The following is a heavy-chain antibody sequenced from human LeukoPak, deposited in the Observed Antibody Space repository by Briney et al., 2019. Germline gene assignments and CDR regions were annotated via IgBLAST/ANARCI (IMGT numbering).Heavy chain of an antibody. Sequence: SETLSLTCTVSGGSVSSYYWSWIRQPPGKGLEWIGYIYYSGYTNYNPSLKSRVPISVDMSKNQFSLKLSSVTAADTAVYYCASHRSYVSGYFDAFDIWGQGTVVTVSS. CDR1: GGSVSSYY. V-gene: IGHV4-59*08. CDR2: IYYSGYT. CDR3: ASHRSYVSGYFDAFDI. D-gene: IGHD3-22*01. J-gene: IGHJ3*02.